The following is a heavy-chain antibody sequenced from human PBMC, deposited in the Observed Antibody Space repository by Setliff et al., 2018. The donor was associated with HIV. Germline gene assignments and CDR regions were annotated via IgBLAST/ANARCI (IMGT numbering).Heavy chain of an antibody. CDR3: ARYSPRGYTLTGPY. Sequence: TLSLTCTVSGGSVSSGSYYWSWIRQPPGKGLEWIGYIYYSGSTKHNPSLKSRVTISLDTSKNQFSLKLTSVTAADTAVYYRARYSPRGYTLTGPYWGQGTLVTVSS. V-gene: IGHV4-61*01. CDR1: GGSVSSGSYY. J-gene: IGHJ4*02. CDR2: IYYSGST. D-gene: IGHD6-25*01.